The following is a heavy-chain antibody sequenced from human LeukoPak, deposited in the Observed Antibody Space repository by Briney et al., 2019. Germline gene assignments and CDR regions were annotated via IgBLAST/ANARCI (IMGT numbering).Heavy chain of an antibody. V-gene: IGHV3-23*01. D-gene: IGHD4/OR15-4a*01. J-gene: IGHJ4*02. CDR1: GFIFSSYA. Sequence: GGSVRLFCAATGFIFSSYAMSWVPRAPGKGLVGVSAIRGCGGNTYYADSVKGRFTISRENSKNTLYLQMNGLRAEDTAVYYCAHYGASYFDYWGQGTLVTVSS. CDR3: AHYGASYFDY. CDR2: IRGCGGNT.